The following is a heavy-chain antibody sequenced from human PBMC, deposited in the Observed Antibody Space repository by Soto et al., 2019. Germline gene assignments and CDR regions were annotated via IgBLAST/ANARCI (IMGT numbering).Heavy chain of an antibody. Sequence: GGSLRLSCAASGFTFSSYSMNWVRQAPGKGLERVTTISSSSAFTYHADSVRGRLTISRDNSKNTVYLQMNSLRAEDTAVYYCVKHQVSLVRGISPFDYWGQGALVTVSS. J-gene: IGHJ4*02. CDR3: VKHQVSLVRGISPFDY. CDR2: ISSSSAFT. V-gene: IGHV3-23*01. CDR1: GFTFSSYS. D-gene: IGHD3-10*01.